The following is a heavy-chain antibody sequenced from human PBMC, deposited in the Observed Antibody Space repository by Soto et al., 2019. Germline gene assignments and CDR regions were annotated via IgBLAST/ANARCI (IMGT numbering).Heavy chain of an antibody. D-gene: IGHD2-15*01. V-gene: IGHV3-21*01. CDR3: ARDRGYDAHDYYYNAMDV. Sequence: GSLRLSCLTYVFTFRTYSMNWVRHAPVKGLEWVSGIRGFSPYTFYAESVKGRFTISRDNAKNSLYLQMNSLRAEDTAVYYCARDRGYDAHDYYYNAMDVWGQGNTVTVSS. CDR2: IRGFSPYT. CDR1: VFTFRTYS. J-gene: IGHJ6*02.